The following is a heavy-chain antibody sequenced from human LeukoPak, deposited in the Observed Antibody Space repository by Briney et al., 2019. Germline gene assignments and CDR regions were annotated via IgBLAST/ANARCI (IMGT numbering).Heavy chain of an antibody. CDR1: GGTFSSYA. CDR2: IIPIFGTA. J-gene: IGHJ4*02. CDR3: ARECIAARTGGFDY. D-gene: IGHD6-6*01. V-gene: IGHV1-69*05. Sequence: GASVKVSCKASGGTFSSYAISWVRQAPGQGLEWMGGIIPIFGTANYAQKFQGRVTINTDESTSTAYMELSSLRSEDTAVYYCARECIAARTGGFDYWGQGTLVTVSS.